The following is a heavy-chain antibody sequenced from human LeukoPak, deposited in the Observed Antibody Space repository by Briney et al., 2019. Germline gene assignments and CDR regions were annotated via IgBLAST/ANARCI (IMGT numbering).Heavy chain of an antibody. D-gene: IGHD4-23*01. CDR2: ISSSSSTI. CDR1: GFTFSSYS. CDR3: ARGGTTVVNRYSFDY. J-gene: IGHJ4*02. Sequence: GGSLRLSCAASGFTFSSYSMNWVRQAPGXXLEWVSYISSSSSTIYYADSVQGRFTISRDNAKNPLYLQMNSLRDEDTAVYYCARGGTTVVNRYSFDYWGQGTLVTVSS. V-gene: IGHV3-48*02.